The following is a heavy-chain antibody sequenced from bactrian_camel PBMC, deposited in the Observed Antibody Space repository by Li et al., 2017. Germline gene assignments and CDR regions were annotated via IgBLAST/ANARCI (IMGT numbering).Heavy chain of an antibody. CDR3: SSGVREVDPLAAQWVGDVGPFACC. CDR2: ISKDDVP. V-gene: IGHV3S53*01. Sequence: HVQLVESGGGSVQPGGSLRLSCASSGSIYDTMCMGWVRQAPGKEREGIASISKDDVPTYATSVQGRFTISKDNSKNTLFLQMNKLKPEDTAMYYCSSGVREVDPLAAQWVGDVGPFACCWGQGTQVTVS. J-gene: IGHJ4*01. CDR1: GSIYDTMC. D-gene: IGHD5*01.